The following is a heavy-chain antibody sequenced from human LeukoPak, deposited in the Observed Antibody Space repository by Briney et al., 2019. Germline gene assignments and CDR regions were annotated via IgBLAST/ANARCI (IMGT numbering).Heavy chain of an antibody. Sequence: PGGSLRLSCAASGFTFDDYSMHWVRQAPGKGLEWVSGINWNSLDIRYADSVKGRFTISRDNAKKSLYLQMNSLGTEDTALYYCAKRGTSSWYFEYWGQGTLVSASS. D-gene: IGHD2-2*01. CDR3: AKRGTSSWYFEY. CDR2: INWNSLDI. V-gene: IGHV3-9*01. CDR1: GFTFDDYS. J-gene: IGHJ4*02.